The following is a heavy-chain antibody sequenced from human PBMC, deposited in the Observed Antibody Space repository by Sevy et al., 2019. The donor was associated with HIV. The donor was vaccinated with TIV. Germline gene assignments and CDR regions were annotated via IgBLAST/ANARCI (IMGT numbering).Heavy chain of an antibody. V-gene: IGHV3-23*01. CDR1: GFTFSSYA. CDR2: IGGSADYT. Sequence: GGSLRLSCVTSGFTFSSYAMSWVRQTPGKGLEWVSAIGGSADYTYYADSVKGRFTISRDNSKNTLYLQMNGLRAEDTAVYHCARDSGGIGMDVWGQGTTVTVSS. J-gene: IGHJ6*02. CDR3: ARDSGGIGMDV. D-gene: IGHD6-13*01.